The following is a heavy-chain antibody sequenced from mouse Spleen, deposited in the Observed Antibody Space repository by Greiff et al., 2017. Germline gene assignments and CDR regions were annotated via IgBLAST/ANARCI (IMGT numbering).Heavy chain of an antibody. CDR2: ISYSGST. Sequence: EVKLVESGPGLAKPSQTLSLTCSVTGYSIPSDYWNWIRKFPGNKLEYMGYISYSGSTYYNPSLKSRISITRDTSKNQYYLQLNSVTTEDTATYYCARSGGGGYYSYYFDYWGQGTTLTVSS. CDR3: ARSGGGGYYSYYFDY. D-gene: IGHD2-3*01. V-gene: IGHV3-8*01. J-gene: IGHJ2*01. CDR1: GYSIPSDY.